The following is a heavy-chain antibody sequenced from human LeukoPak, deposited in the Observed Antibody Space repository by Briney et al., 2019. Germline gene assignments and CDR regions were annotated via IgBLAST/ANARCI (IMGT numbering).Heavy chain of an antibody. D-gene: IGHD3-22*01. CDR3: AREAYYDSSTYYSDY. CDR2: IDPSGGST. Sequence: ASVKVSCKASGYTFTGYYMHWVRQAPGQGLEWMGIIDPSGGSTSYAQKFQGRVTMTRDTSASTVYMELSSLRSEDTAVYYCAREAYYDSSTYYSDYWGQGTLVTVSS. CDR1: GYTFTGYY. V-gene: IGHV1-46*01. J-gene: IGHJ4*02.